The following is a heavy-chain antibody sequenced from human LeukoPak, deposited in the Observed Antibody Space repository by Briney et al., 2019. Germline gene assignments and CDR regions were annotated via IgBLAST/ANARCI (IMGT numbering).Heavy chain of an antibody. CDR1: GFTFSSYG. CDR2: ISSSSSYI. D-gene: IGHD6-13*01. CDR3: ARVAAAGTSFDY. J-gene: IGHJ4*02. Sequence: GGSLRLSCAASGFTFSSYGMNWVRQAPGKGLEWVSSISSSSSYIYYADSVKGRFTISRDNAKNSLYLQLNSLRAEDTAVYYCARVAAAGTSFDYWGQGTLVTVSS. V-gene: IGHV3-21*01.